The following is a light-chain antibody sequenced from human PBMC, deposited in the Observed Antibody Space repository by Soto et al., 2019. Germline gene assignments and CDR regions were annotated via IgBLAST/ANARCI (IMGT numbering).Light chain of an antibody. CDR1: QNLSRN. V-gene: IGKV3-15*01. J-gene: IGKJ2*01. CDR3: QQYDNWPHT. CDR2: GAS. Sequence: EMVKTKYPATLSVSPGERDTLSCRASQNLSRNLAWYQQQPGQAPRLLIYGASTRATGIPARFSGSGSGTDFTLTISSLQSEDFAVYYCQQYDNWPHTFGQGTKLEIK.